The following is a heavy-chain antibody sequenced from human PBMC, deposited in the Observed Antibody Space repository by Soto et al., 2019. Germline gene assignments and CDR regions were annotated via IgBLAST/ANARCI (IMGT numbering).Heavy chain of an antibody. Sequence: PSETLSLTCTVSGGSISSGDYYWSGIRQPPGKGLEWIGYMYYSGSTYYNPCLESRVTISVVTSKNQFSLKLSSVTAADTAVYYCARVELERRVAFDIWGQGTMVTVSS. V-gene: IGHV4-30-4*01. J-gene: IGHJ3*02. D-gene: IGHD1-1*01. CDR2: MYYSGST. CDR3: ARVELERRVAFDI. CDR1: GGSISSGDYY.